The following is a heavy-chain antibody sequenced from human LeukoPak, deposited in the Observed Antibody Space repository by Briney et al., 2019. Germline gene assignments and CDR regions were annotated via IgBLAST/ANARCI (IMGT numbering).Heavy chain of an antibody. D-gene: IGHD2-15*01. J-gene: IGHJ5*02. Sequence: SETLSLTCTVSGYSISSGYYWGWIRQPPGKGLEWIGSIYHSGSTYYNPSLKSRVTISVDTSKNQFSLKLSSVTAADTAVYYCARHRCSGGSCYPMNWFDPWGQGTLVTVSS. CDR3: ARHRCSGGSCYPMNWFDP. V-gene: IGHV4-38-2*02. CDR1: GYSISSGYY. CDR2: IYHSGST.